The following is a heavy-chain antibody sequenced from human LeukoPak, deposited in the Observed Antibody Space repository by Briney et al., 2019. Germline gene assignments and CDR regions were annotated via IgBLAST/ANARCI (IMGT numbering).Heavy chain of an antibody. CDR1: GFTFSSYA. V-gene: IGHV3-30*09. D-gene: IGHD6-19*01. J-gene: IGHJ4*02. CDR2: ISYDGSNK. CDR3: ARDRSGWRLYFDY. Sequence: PGRSLRLSCAASGFTFSSYAMHWVRQAPGKGLEWVAVISYDGSNKYYADSVKGRFAISRDNSKNTLYLQMNSLRAEDTAVYYCARDRSGWRLYFDYWGQGTLVTVSS.